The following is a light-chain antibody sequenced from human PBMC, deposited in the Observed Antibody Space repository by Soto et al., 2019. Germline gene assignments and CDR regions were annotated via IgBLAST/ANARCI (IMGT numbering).Light chain of an antibody. CDR2: KAS. CDR3: QQYSTSPWT. CDR1: QTISTL. Sequence: DIQMTQSPSTLSASVGDRVTITCRASQTISTLLAWYQQRPGKAPNLLIYKASSLESGVQSRFSGSGSGTEFTLTISRLQPDDFATYFCQQYSTSPWTFGQGTKVDVK. J-gene: IGKJ1*01. V-gene: IGKV1-5*03.